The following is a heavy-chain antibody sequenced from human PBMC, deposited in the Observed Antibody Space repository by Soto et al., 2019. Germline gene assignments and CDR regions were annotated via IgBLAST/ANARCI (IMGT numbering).Heavy chain of an antibody. CDR1: GFTFSRFA. V-gene: IGHV3-30-3*01. CDR2: ISKDGSVK. CDR3: ARSRSGAVPDSLGF. J-gene: IGHJ4*02. Sequence: LRLSCAASGFTFSRFAIHWVRQAPGKGLEWVAVISKDGSVKYYADSVKGRFTISRDNSESTLFLQMNSLTNEDTAVYHCARSRSGAVPDSLGFWGQGTLVTVSS. D-gene: IGHD3-10*01.